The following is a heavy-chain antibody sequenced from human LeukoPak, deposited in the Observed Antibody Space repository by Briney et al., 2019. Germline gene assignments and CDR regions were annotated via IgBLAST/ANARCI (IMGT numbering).Heavy chain of an antibody. CDR3: ARANWGHPMYYFDY. CDR1: GFTVSSNY. CDR2: IYSGGST. V-gene: IGHV3-66*01. J-gene: IGHJ4*02. Sequence: GGSLRLSCAASGFTVSSNYMSWVHQAPGKGLEWVSIIYSGGSTYYADSVKGRFTISRDNSKNTLYLQMNSLRAEDTAVYYCARANWGHPMYYFDYWGQGTLVTVSS. D-gene: IGHD7-27*01.